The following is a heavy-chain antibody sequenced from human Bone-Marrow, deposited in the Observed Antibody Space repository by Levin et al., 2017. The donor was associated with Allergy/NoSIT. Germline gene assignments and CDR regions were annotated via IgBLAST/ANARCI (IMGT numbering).Heavy chain of an antibody. D-gene: IGHD3-22*01. CDR3: ARSQKNYFDSSGYYSLRGGYFNF. CDR2: ILPLFGRA. V-gene: IGHV1-69*13. Sequence: SVKVSCMASGDSFGTSAVIWVRQAPGQGLEWMGGILPLFGRAKYAQKFQDRVTITADGLTSISYLELSSLRSEDTAFYFCARSQKNYFDSSGYYSLRGGYFNFWGQGTLVTVSS. J-gene: IGHJ4*02. CDR1: GDSFGTSA.